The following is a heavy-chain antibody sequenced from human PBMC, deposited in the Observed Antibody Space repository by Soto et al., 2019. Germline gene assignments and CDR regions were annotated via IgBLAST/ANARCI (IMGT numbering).Heavy chain of an antibody. V-gene: IGHV5-51*01. CDR3: ARLDKVLVQTFDY. J-gene: IGHJ4*02. CDR1: GYSFTTHW. CDR2: IYLGDSDT. D-gene: IGHD5-18*01. Sequence: PGESLKISCKDFGYSFTTHWIGWVRQMPGKGLEWMGIIYLGDSDTRYNPSLKSRVTISVDTSKDQFSLKLSSVTAADTAVYHCARLDKVLVQTFDYWGQGTLVTVSS.